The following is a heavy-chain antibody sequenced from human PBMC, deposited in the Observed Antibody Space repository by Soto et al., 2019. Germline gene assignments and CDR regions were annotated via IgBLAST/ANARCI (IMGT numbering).Heavy chain of an antibody. D-gene: IGHD6-19*01. CDR2: VSYDGSKK. Sequence: QVQLVESGGGVVQPGRSLRLSCAASGFTFSSYGMHWVRQAPGKGLEWVAGVSYDGSKKYYADSVKGRFTISRDNSKNTLYHQMNTLRAEDTAVYYCAKDHKVSGIRGWFDPWGHGTLVTVSS. CDR1: GFTFSSYG. CDR3: AKDHKVSGIRGWFDP. V-gene: IGHV3-30*18. J-gene: IGHJ5*02.